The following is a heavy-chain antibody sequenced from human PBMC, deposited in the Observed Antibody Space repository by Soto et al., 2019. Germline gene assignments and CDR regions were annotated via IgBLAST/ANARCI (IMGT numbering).Heavy chain of an antibody. CDR1: GGSFSGYY. CDR2: INHSGST. V-gene: IGHV4-34*01. Sequence: SETLSLTCAVYGGSFSGYYWSWIRQPPGKGLEWIGEINHSGSTNYNPSLKSRVTISVDTSKNQFSLKLSSGTAADTAVYSCASAIPGTTGNWFDPWGQGTLVTVSS. CDR3: ASAIPGTTGNWFDP. J-gene: IGHJ5*02. D-gene: IGHD1-7*01.